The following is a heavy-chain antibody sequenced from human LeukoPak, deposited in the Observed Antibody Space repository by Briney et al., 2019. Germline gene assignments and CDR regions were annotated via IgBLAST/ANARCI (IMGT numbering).Heavy chain of an antibody. Sequence: ASVKVSCKASGGTFSSYAISWVRQAPGQGLEWMGRIIPILGIANYAQKFQGRVTITADKSTSTAYMELSSLRSEDTAVYYCARDIVATENWFDPWGQGTLVTVSS. J-gene: IGHJ5*02. CDR1: GGTFSSYA. D-gene: IGHD5-12*01. V-gene: IGHV1-69*04. CDR3: ARDIVATENWFDP. CDR2: IIPILGIA.